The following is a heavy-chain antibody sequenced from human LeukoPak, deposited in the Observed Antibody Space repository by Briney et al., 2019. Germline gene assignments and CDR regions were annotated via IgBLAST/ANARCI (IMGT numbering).Heavy chain of an antibody. V-gene: IGHV4-59*08. D-gene: IGHD3-10*01. CDR3: ARHSGVRYYGSGLGYYFDY. CDR2: IYYSGST. Sequence: SETLSLACTVSGGSISSYYWSWIRQPPGKGLEWIGNIYYSGSTNYNPSLKSRVTIPVDTSKNQFSLKLSSVTAADTAVYYCARHSGVRYYGSGLGYYFDYWGQGTLVTVSS. CDR1: GGSISSYY. J-gene: IGHJ4*02.